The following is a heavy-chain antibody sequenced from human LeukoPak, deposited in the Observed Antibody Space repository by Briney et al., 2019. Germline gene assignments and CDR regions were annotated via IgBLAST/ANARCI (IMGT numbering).Heavy chain of an antibody. CDR1: GGSISSYY. D-gene: IGHD2-15*01. J-gene: IGHJ6*03. V-gene: IGHV4-4*07. CDR2: IYTSGST. CDR3: ARETVVAAIVTYYYYYYMDV. Sequence: NPSETLSLTCTVSGGSISSYYWSWIRQPAGKGLEWIGRIYTSGSTNYNPSLKSRVTLSVDPSKNQFSLKLSSVTAADTAVYYCARETVVAAIVTYYYYYYMDVWGKGTTVTVSS.